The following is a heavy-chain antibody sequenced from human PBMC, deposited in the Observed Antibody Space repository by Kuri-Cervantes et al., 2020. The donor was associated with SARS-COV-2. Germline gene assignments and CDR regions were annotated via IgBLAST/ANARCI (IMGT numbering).Heavy chain of an antibody. Sequence: ASVKVSCKVSGYTLTELSMHWVRQAPGKGLEWMGGFDPEDGETIYAQKFQGRVTMTEDTSTDTAYMELSSLRSEDTAVYYCARDGTNYYDSSGYYLMYNWFDPWGQGTLVTVSS. CDR3: ARDGTNYYDSSGYYLMYNWFDP. CDR2: FDPEDGET. J-gene: IGHJ5*02. V-gene: IGHV1-24*01. D-gene: IGHD3-22*01. CDR1: GYTLTELS.